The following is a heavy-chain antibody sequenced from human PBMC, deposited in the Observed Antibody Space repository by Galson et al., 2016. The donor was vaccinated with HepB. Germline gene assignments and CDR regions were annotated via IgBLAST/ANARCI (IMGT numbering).Heavy chain of an antibody. V-gene: IGHV3-21*01. CDR3: ARGLPNCGGDCYAD. D-gene: IGHD2-21*02. CDR1: GFTFSSYS. Sequence: SLRLSCAASGFTFSSYSMNWVRQAPGKGLEWVSSISSSSSYIYYADSVKGRFTISRDNAKNSLYLQMNSLRAEDTAVYYCARGLPNCGGDCYADWGQGTLVTVSS. CDR2: ISSSSSYI. J-gene: IGHJ4*02.